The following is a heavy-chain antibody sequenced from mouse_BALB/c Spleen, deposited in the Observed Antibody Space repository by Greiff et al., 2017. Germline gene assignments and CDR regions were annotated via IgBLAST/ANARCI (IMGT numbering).Heavy chain of an antibody. CDR2: IDTSDSYT. D-gene: IGHD1-1*01. Sequence: QVQLKQPGAELVMPGASVKMSCKASGYTFTDYWMHWVKQRPGQGLEWIGAIDTSDSYTSYNQKFKGKATLTVDESSSTAYMQLSSLTSEDSAVYYCATWFTTVVANLDYWGQGTTLTVSS. CDR3: ATWFTTVVANLDY. CDR1: GYTFTDYW. V-gene: IGHV1-69*01. J-gene: IGHJ2*01.